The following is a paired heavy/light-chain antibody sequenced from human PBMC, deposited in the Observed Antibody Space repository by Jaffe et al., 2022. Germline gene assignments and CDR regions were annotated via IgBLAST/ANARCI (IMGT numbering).Heavy chain of an antibody. Sequence: EVHLVESGGAVVQPGGSLRLSCAASGFTFDDYVMHWVRQAPEKGLEWVSLITWDGDSTYYADSVKGRFTISRDNHKNSLYLQMNSLRAEDTAFYYCAKDIGRTTGRRFEYWGQGTLVTVSS. V-gene: IGHV3-43D*04. CDR3: AKDIGRTTGRRFEY. CDR1: GFTFDDYV. J-gene: IGHJ4*02. CDR2: ITWDGDST. D-gene: IGHD1-26*01.
Light chain of an antibody. CDR1: QSISNN. Sequence: EIVMTQSPATLSVSPGERATLSCRASQSISNNLAWYQQRPGQAPRLLIFGVSFRATGIPARFSGSGSGTEFTLTISSLQSEDFAVYYCQQGNDWPPLTFGGGTKVEIK. J-gene: IGKJ4*01. V-gene: IGKV3-15*01. CDR2: GVS. CDR3: QQGNDWPPLT.